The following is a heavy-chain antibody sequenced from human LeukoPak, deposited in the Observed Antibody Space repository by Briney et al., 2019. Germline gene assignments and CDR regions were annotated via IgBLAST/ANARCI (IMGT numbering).Heavy chain of an antibody. Sequence: GGSLRLSCAASGFTFSSYAMHWVRQAPGKGLEYVSAISSNGGSTYYANSVKGRFTISRDNSKNTLYLQMGSLRAEDMAVYYCAGEVGSSGYRYFDYWGQGTLVTVSS. V-gene: IGHV3-64*01. D-gene: IGHD3-22*01. J-gene: IGHJ4*02. CDR3: AGEVGSSGYRYFDY. CDR1: GFTFSSYA. CDR2: ISSNGGST.